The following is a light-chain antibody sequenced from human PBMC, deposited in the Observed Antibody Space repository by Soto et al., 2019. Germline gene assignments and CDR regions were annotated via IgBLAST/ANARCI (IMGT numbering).Light chain of an antibody. J-gene: IGKJ4*01. V-gene: IGKV3-11*01. Sequence: DIVLTQSPATLSLSPGEWATLSGRASQSVGSYLAWYQQIPGQAPRLLIYDASNRATGIPARFSGSGSGTDFTLTISSLEPADFAVYYCQQRSNWPPTLTFGGGTKVDIK. CDR2: DAS. CDR3: QQRSNWPPTLT. CDR1: QSVGSY.